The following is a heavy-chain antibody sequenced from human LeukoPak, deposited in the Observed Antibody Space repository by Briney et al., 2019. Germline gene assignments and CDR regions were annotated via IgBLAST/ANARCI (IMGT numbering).Heavy chain of an antibody. CDR1: GGSISSGGYY. Sequence: SETLSLTCTVSGGSISSGGYYWSWIRQHPGKGPEWIGYIYYSGGTYYNPSLKSRVTISVDTSKNQFSLKLSSVTAADTAVYYCARGKVPEDNWFDPWGQGTLVTVSS. CDR3: ARGKVPEDNWFDP. V-gene: IGHV4-31*03. D-gene: IGHD3-10*01. CDR2: IYYSGGT. J-gene: IGHJ5*02.